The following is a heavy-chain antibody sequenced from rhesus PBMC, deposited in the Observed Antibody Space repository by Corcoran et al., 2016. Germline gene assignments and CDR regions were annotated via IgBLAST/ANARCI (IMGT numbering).Heavy chain of an antibody. CDR2: IIPLVGIT. Sequence: QVQLVQSGAEVKKPGASVKVSCKASGFTFGSYAINWVRQAPGQGLEWMGVIIPLVGITKDAEKFQGRVTITADTSTSTAHMELSSLRSEDTAVYYCARGTNYGLHDAFDFWGQGLRVTVSS. J-gene: IGHJ3*01. D-gene: IGHD4-17*01. CDR1: GFTFGSYA. CDR3: ARGTNYGLHDAFDF. V-gene: IGHV1-198*02.